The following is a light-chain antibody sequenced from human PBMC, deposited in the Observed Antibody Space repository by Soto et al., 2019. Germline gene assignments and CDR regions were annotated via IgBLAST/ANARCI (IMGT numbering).Light chain of an antibody. CDR2: EAS. CDR1: STDFVSYNR. J-gene: IGLJ1*01. Sequence: QSALAQPPSVSGSPGQSVTISCTGTSTDFVSYNRVSWYQQPPGTAPKLIIYEASNRPSGVPDRFSGSKSGNTASLTISGLQAADEADYHCSSYRSGNSRVFGKGTKVTVL. CDR3: SSYRSGNSRV. V-gene: IGLV2-18*02.